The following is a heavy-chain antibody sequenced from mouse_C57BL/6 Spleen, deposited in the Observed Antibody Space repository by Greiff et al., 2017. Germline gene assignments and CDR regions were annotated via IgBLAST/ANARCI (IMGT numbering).Heavy chain of an antibody. CDR1: GYTFTDYE. V-gene: IGHV1-15*01. J-gene: IGHJ2*01. D-gene: IGHD1-1*01. CDR2: IDPETGGT. CDR3: TRLGYYGSRAPDY. Sequence: QVQLQQSGAELVRPGASVTLSCKASGYTFTDYEMHWVKQTPVHGLEWIGAIDPETGGTAYNQKFKGKAILTADKSSSTAYMELRSLTSEDSAVYYCTRLGYYGSRAPDYWGQGTTLTVSS.